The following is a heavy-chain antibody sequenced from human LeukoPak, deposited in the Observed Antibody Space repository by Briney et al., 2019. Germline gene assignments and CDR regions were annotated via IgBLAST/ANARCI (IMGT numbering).Heavy chain of an antibody. CDR1: GFTFSIYA. CDR3: AHIPFRSGDYHFDY. D-gene: IGHD3-3*01. V-gene: IGHV3-23*01. J-gene: IGHJ4*02. Sequence: GGSLRLSCAASGFTFSIYAMSWVRQTPGKGLEWVSTISGSGTSTYYADSVKGRFTVSRDNSKNTLHLQMKSLSAADTAVYYCAHIPFRSGDYHFDYWGQGTLLTVSS. CDR2: ISGSGTST.